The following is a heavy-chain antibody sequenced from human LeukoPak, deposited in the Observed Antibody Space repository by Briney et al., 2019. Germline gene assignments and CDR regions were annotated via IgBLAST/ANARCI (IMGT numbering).Heavy chain of an antibody. CDR1: GFTFSSYA. CDR2: ISYDGSNK. Sequence: GGSLRLSCAASGFTFSSYAMHWVRQAPGKGLEWVAVISYDGSNKYYADSVKGRFTISRDNSKNTLYLQMNSLRAEDTAVYYCAMVRNYMDVWGKGTTVTISS. CDR3: AMVRNYMDV. J-gene: IGHJ6*03. D-gene: IGHD3-10*01. V-gene: IGHV3-30*04.